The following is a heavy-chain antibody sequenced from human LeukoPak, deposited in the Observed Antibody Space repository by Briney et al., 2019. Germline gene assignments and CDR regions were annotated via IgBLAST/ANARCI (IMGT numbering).Heavy chain of an antibody. J-gene: IGHJ6*03. Sequence: GASVKVSCKASGGTLSSYAISWVRQAPGQGLEWMGGIIPIFGTANYAQKFQGRVTITADESTSTAYMELSSLRSEDTAVYYCAVEESGSYPIRYYYYMDVWGKGTTVTISS. CDR3: AVEESGSYPIRYYYYMDV. V-gene: IGHV1-69*13. D-gene: IGHD1-26*01. CDR2: IIPIFGTA. CDR1: GGTLSSYA.